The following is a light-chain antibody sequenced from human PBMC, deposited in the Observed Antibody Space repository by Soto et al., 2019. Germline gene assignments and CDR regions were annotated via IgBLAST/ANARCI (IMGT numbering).Light chain of an antibody. CDR3: MQALQTPHP. V-gene: IGKV2-28*01. CDR1: QSLLHSNEYNY. Sequence: DIVMTQSPLSLPVTPGEPASISCRSSQSLLHSNEYNYLDWYLQKLGQSPQLLIYLGSNRASGVPDRFSGSGSGTDFTLKISRVEAEDVGVYYCMQALQTPHPFGQGTKLEIK. CDR2: LGS. J-gene: IGKJ2*01.